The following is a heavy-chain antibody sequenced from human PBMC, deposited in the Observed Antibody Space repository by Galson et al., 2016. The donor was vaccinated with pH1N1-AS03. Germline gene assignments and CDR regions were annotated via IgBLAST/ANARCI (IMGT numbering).Heavy chain of an antibody. Sequence: SVKVSCKASGGTLNNYAINWVRQAPGQGLEWMGGISPIFGSANHAQKFQGRVTITADIFTNTGYMELSSLRSEDTAVYHCARVLTYHFGSGSVFWRQGTLVTVSS. CDR2: ISPIFGSA. J-gene: IGHJ4*02. D-gene: IGHD3-10*01. CDR3: ARVLTYHFGSGSVF. CDR1: GGTLNNYA. V-gene: IGHV1-69*06.